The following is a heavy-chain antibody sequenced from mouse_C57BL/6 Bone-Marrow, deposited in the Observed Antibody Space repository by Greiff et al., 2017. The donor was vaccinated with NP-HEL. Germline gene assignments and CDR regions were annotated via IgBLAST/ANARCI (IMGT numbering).Heavy chain of an antibody. CDR3: ARSIYYDYADDPVYAMDY. J-gene: IGHJ4*01. D-gene: IGHD2-4*01. CDR2: IRNKANGYPS. Sequence: DVQLVESGGGLVQPGGSLSLSCAASGFTFTDYYMSWVRQPPGKALEWLGFIRNKANGYPSEYSASVKGRFTISRDNSQSSLYLQMNALRAEDSATYYCARSIYYDYADDPVYAMDYWGQGTSVTVTS. CDR1: GFTFTDYY. V-gene: IGHV7-3*01.